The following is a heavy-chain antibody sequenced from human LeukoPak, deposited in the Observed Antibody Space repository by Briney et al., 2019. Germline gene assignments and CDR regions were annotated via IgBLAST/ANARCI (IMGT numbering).Heavy chain of an antibody. D-gene: IGHD4-23*01. V-gene: IGHV3-21*01. CDR1: GFTFSSYS. CDR2: ISSSSSYI. CDR3: ARDLYDYGGNSGAFDI. J-gene: IGHJ3*02. Sequence: GGSLRLSCAASGFTFSSYSMNWVRQAPGKGLEWVSSISSSSSYIYYADSVKGRFTISRDNAKNSLYLQMNSLRAEDTAVCYCARDLYDYGGNSGAFDIWGQGTMVTVSS.